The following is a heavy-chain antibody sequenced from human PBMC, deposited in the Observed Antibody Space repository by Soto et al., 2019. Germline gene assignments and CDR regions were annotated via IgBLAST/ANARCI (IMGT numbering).Heavy chain of an antibody. V-gene: IGHV1-18*01. J-gene: IGHJ4*02. Sequence: ASVKVSCKASGYTFTTYGITWVRQGPGQGLEWMGWISAYNGNTNYAQKVQGRVTMTTDTSTSTAYMELRSLRSEVTAVYYCARSIVVVTAVEYWGQGTLVTVSS. CDR3: ARSIVVVTAVEY. CDR2: ISAYNGNT. CDR1: GYTFTTYG. D-gene: IGHD2-21*02.